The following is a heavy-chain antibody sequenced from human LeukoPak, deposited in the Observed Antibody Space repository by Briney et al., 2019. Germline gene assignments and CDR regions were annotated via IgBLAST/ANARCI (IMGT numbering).Heavy chain of an antibody. J-gene: IGHJ4*02. CDR1: GFTFSSYS. CDR3: ATPPRGILTGYYDY. Sequence: PVGSLRLSCAASGFTFSSYSMNWVRQAPGQGLEWVSSISSSSSYIYYADSVKGRFTISRDNAKNSLYLQMNSLRAEDTAVYYCATPPRGILTGYYDYWGQGTLVTVSS. CDR2: ISSSSSYI. D-gene: IGHD3-9*01. V-gene: IGHV3-21*01.